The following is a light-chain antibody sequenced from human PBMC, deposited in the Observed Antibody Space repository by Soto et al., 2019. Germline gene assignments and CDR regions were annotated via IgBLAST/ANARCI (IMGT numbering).Light chain of an antibody. Sequence: QSALTQPASLSGSPGQSITISCTGTSSDIGAYDYVSWFQQHPGKAPKLMISEVSNRPSGVSSRFSGSKSANTASLTISGLQAEDEADYYCSSYTSTTTRVLFGGGTKLTVL. J-gene: IGLJ2*01. CDR1: SSDIGAYDY. CDR3: SSYTSTTTRVL. CDR2: EVS. V-gene: IGLV2-14*01.